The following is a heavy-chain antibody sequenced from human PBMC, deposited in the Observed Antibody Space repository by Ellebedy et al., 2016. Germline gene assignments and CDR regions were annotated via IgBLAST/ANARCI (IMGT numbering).Heavy chain of an antibody. CDR1: GFTFSSYV. CDR2: TSRSGGTT. V-gene: IGHV3-23*01. J-gene: IGHJ4*02. CDR3: RQGHYADY. Sequence: GESLKISXTASGFTFSSYVMSWVRQAPGKGLEWVSGTSRSGGTTYYADSVQGRFAISRDNFRNTLHLQMSNLRGEDTAMYYCRQGHYADYWGQGTLVTVSS.